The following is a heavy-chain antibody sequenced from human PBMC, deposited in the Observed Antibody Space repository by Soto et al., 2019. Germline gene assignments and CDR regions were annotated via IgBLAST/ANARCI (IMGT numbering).Heavy chain of an antibody. CDR2: IYHSGST. CDR1: GGSISSGGYS. Sequence: SETLSLTCAVSGGSISSGGYSWSWIRQPPGKGLEWIGYIYHSGSTYYNPSLRSRVALSVDTSKNQFSLRLTSVTAADTAVYYCARSDPISMIRGLPNWIFDYWGQGALVTVSS. J-gene: IGHJ4*02. D-gene: IGHD3-10*01. V-gene: IGHV4-30-2*02. CDR3: ARSDPISMIRGLPNWIFDY.